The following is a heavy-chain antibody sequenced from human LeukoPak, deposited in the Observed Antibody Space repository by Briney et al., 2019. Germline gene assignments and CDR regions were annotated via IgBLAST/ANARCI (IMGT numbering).Heavy chain of an antibody. J-gene: IGHJ4*02. V-gene: IGHV4-38-2*01. D-gene: IGHD2-15*01. Sequence: PSETLSLTCAVSGYSISSGYYWGWIRQPPGKGLEWIGSIYHSGSTYYNPSLKSRVTISVDTSKNQFSLKLSSLTAADTAVYYCARPAATGYYFDYWGQGTLVTVSS. CDR1: GYSISSGYY. CDR2: IYHSGST. CDR3: ARPAATGYYFDY.